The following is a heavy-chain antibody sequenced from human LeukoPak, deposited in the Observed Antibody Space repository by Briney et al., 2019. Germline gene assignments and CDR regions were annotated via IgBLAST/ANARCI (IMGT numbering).Heavy chain of an antibody. CDR3: AKGFRRDGYKCDY. V-gene: IGHV3-23*01. CDR1: GFTFSNYA. J-gene: IGHJ4*02. CDR2: ISGSGRNT. Sequence: GGSPRLSCAASGFTFSNYAMSWVGQAPGKGLEWVSGISGSGRNTYYADSVKGRFTISRDNSKNTLYLQMNTLRAEDTALYYCAKGFRRDGYKCDYWGQGTLVTVSS. D-gene: IGHD5-24*01.